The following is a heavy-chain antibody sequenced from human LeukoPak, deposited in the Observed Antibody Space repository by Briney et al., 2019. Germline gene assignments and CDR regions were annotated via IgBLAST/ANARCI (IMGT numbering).Heavy chain of an antibody. D-gene: IGHD2-15*01. J-gene: IGHJ4*02. V-gene: IGHV3-23*01. Sequence: XXAPGKXXXXXXTISDDSSFTYYADSVKGRSAISRDDSKNTLYLQMNNLKVEDTAVYYCAKGRCSGVGCDSFHSWGQGALVTVSS. CDR2: ISDDSSFT. CDR3: AKGRCSGVGCDSFHS.